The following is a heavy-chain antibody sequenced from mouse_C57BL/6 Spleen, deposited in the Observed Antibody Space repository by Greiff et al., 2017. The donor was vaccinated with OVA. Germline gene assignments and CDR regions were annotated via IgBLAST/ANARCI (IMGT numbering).Heavy chain of an antibody. CDR3: ARDYYGSSSFDY. D-gene: IGHD1-1*01. V-gene: IGHV1-80*01. Sequence: QVQLKESGAELVKPGASVKISCKASGYAFSSYWKNWVKQRPGKGLEWIGQIYPGDGDTNYNGKFKGKATLTADKSSSTAYMQLSSLTSEDSAVYFCARDYYGSSSFDYWGQGTTLTVSS. J-gene: IGHJ2*01. CDR1: GYAFSSYW. CDR2: IYPGDGDT.